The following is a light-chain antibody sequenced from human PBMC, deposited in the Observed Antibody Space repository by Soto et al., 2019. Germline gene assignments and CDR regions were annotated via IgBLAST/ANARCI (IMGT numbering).Light chain of an antibody. CDR3: QQLNIYPYT. CDR2: AAS. CDR1: QGISSY. Sequence: DIQLTQSPSFLSASVGDRVTITCRASQGISSYLAWYQQKPGKAPKLLIYAASTLQSGGPSRFSGSGSGTEFTLTISSLQPEDFATYFCQQLNIYPYTFGQGTKLEI. V-gene: IGKV1-9*01. J-gene: IGKJ2*01.